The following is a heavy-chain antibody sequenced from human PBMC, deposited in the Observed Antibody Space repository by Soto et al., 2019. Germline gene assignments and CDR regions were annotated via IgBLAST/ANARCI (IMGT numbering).Heavy chain of an antibody. CDR3: ARDDTTGLLEF. V-gene: IGHV4-59*01. CDR1: TDSMRTYS. J-gene: IGHJ4*02. CDR2: VYHTGRT. Sequence: QVQLQESGPGLVRPAETLSPICSVSTDSMRTYSWTWIRQSPGKGLEWIGYVYHTGRTEYNPSLESRVTISIDMSKKQFSLQLTSVTAADTAVYFCARDDTTGLLEFWGQGTLVTVSS.